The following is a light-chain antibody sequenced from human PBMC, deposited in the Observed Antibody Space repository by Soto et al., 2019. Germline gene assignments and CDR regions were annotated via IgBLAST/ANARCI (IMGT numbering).Light chain of an antibody. CDR1: QSVSSY. Sequence: IGLKQSPSTLSLSTGERATLSCRASQSVSSYLAWYQQKPGQAPRLLIYDASNRATGIPARFSGSGSGTDFTLTISSLEPEDFAVYYCQQRSNWPPLTFGGGTKVDIK. CDR3: QQRSNWPPLT. J-gene: IGKJ4*01. CDR2: DAS. V-gene: IGKV3-11*01.